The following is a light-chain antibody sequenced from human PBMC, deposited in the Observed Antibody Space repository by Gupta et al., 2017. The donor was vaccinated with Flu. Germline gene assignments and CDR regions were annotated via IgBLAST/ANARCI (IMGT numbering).Light chain of an antibody. V-gene: IGLV3-21*02. Sequence: SYVLTQPPSVSVAPGQTARFTCGGNNSGSKGVHWYQQKPGQAPVLVVSVDSARPSGIPERGACFTAWKTDTPATXSXEAGDEXDEDGQVWDTHRDQGVVGGGTKLTVL. J-gene: IGLJ2*01. CDR1: NSGSKG. CDR3: QVWDTHRDQGV. CDR2: VDS.